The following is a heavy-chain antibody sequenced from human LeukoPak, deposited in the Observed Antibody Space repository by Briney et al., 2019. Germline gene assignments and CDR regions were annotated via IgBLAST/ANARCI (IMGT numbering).Heavy chain of an antibody. J-gene: IGHJ4*02. Sequence: SETLSLTCAVYGGPFSGYYWSWIRQPPGKGLEWIGEINHSGSTNYNPSLKSRVTISVDTSKNQFSLKLSSVTAADTAVYYCARAGYGYNPFDYWGQGTLVTVSS. CDR2: INHSGST. D-gene: IGHD5-24*01. CDR3: ARAGYGYNPFDY. CDR1: GGPFSGYY. V-gene: IGHV4-34*01.